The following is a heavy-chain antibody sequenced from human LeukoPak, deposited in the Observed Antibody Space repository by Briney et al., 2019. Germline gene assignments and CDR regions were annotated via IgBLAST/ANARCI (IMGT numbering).Heavy chain of an antibody. CDR3: AKEPSDSGAEYLHH. V-gene: IGHV3-30*18. D-gene: IGHD6-25*01. CDR2: ISYDGSNK. CDR1: GFTFDIYG. Sequence: PGRPLRLSCAASGFTFDIYGMHWVRQAPGKGLEWVAVISYDGSNKYYADSVKGRFTISRDNSKNTLYLQMNSLRVEDTAVYYCAKEPSDSGAEYLHHWGQGTLVTVSS. J-gene: IGHJ1*01.